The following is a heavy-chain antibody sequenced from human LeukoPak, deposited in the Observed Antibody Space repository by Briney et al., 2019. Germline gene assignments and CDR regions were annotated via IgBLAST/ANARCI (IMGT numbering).Heavy chain of an antibody. CDR1: GITFSKYW. CDR3: ARDGRPLDY. V-gene: IGHV3-7*03. Sequence: GGSLRLSCVDSGITFSKYWMSWVRQAPGKGLEWVANIKQDGGEKYYVDSVKGRFTISRDNAKNSLYLQMNSLRVEDTAVYYCARDGRPLDYWGQGTLVTVSS. CDR2: IKQDGGEK. J-gene: IGHJ4*02.